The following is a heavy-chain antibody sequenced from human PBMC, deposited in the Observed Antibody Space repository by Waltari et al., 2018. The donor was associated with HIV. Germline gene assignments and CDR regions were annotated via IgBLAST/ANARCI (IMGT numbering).Heavy chain of an antibody. J-gene: IGHJ6*02. CDR1: GGSIRSGSDY. D-gene: IGHD2-15*01. CDR3: ARLGSMPTTRDSYYYYGLDV. V-gene: IGHV4-61*02. Sequence: QVQLQESGPGLVKPSQTLSLICTVSGGSIRSGSDYWTWIRQPAGKGLEWIGRIYTSGSTNYNSALKSRVTISLDSSKNQISLSLNSVTAADTAIYYCARLGSMPTTRDSYYYYGLDVWGQGTTVTVSS. CDR2: IYTSGST.